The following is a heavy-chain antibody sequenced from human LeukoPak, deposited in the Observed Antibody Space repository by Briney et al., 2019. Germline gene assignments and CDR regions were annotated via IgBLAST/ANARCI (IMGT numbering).Heavy chain of an antibody. J-gene: IGHJ6*02. CDR2: INPNSGGT. CDR1: GYTFTGYY. CDR3: ARDGCSGIQLWLGYYYYVMDV. V-gene: IGHV1-2*06. Sequence: ASVKVSCKASGYTFTGYYMHWARQAPGQGLEWMGRINPNSGGTNYAQKFQGRVTMTRDTSISTAYMELSRLRSDDTAVYYCARDGCSGIQLWLGYYYYVMDVWGQGTTVTVSS. D-gene: IGHD5-18*01.